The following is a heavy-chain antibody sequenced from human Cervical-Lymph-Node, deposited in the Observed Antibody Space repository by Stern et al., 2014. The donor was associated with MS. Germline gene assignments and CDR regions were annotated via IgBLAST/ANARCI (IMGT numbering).Heavy chain of an antibody. D-gene: IGHD3-3*01. J-gene: IGHJ4*02. CDR3: ARSPPYYEFWNDYYYFDY. CDR1: GFSLSTSGMR. V-gene: IGHV2-70*04. CDR2: IDCDEDK. Sequence: QVTLKESGPALVKPTQTLTLTCTFSGFSLSTSGMRVSWIRQPPGKALEWLARIDCDEDKFYSTSLKTRLTISKDTSKNQVVLTMTNMDPVDTATYYCARSPPYYEFWNDYYYFDYWGQGTLVAVSS.